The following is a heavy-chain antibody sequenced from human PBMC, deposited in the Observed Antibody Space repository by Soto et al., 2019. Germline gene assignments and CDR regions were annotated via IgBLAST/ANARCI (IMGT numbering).Heavy chain of an antibody. D-gene: IGHD6-13*01. Sequence: GSLRLSCTASGFTFGDYAMTWFRQAPGKGLEWVGFIRSKAYSGTTEYAASVKGRFTISRDDSKSIAYLQINSLKTEDTAVYYCTRDRIAAAGSLDYFDYWGQGTLVTVS. CDR1: GFTFGDYA. J-gene: IGHJ4*02. V-gene: IGHV3-49*03. CDR3: TRDRIAAAGSLDYFDY. CDR2: IRSKAYSGTT.